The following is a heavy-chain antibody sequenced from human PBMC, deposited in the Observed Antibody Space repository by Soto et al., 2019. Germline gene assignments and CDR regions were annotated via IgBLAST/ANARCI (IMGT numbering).Heavy chain of an antibody. D-gene: IGHD5-12*01. CDR3: ARGTERWLQKRPDYFDY. Sequence: QLQLQESGSGLVKPSQTLSLTCAVSGGSISSGGYSWSWIRQPPGKGLEWIGYIYHSGSNYYNPSLKSRVTISVDRSKNQFSRKLSSVTAADTAVYYCARGTERWLQKRPDYFDYWGQGTLVTVSS. J-gene: IGHJ4*02. V-gene: IGHV4-30-2*01. CDR1: GGSISSGGYS. CDR2: IYHSGSN.